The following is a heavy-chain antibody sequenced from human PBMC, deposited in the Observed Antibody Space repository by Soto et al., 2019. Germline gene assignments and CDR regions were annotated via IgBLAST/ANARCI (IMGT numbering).Heavy chain of an antibody. CDR2: ISYDGSNK. CDR3: AREETAWPLAYGLDV. CDR1: GFTSSSYA. D-gene: IGHD2-21*02. V-gene: IGHV3-30-3*01. J-gene: IGHJ6*02. Sequence: GGSLRLSCAASGFTSSSYAMHWVRQAPGKGLEWVAVISYDGSNKYYADSVKGRFTISRDNAKNSVSLQMNSLRDEDTAVYYCAREETAWPLAYGLDVWGQGTTVTVSS.